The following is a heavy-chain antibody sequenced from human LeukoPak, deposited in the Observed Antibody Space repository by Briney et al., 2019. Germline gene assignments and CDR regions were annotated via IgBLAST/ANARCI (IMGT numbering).Heavy chain of an antibody. CDR1: GFTFSGSS. CDR3: ARDWYGSGKVFDS. Sequence: PGGTLRLSCAASGFTFSGSSMSWVRHTPVKGLEWVAQIKQDGSDQYYVDSLKGRFTISRDNAKNSLSLQMNSLRAEDTAVYYCARDWYGSGKVFDSWGQGTLVTVSS. CDR2: IKQDGSDQ. V-gene: IGHV3-7*05. J-gene: IGHJ4*02. D-gene: IGHD3-10*01.